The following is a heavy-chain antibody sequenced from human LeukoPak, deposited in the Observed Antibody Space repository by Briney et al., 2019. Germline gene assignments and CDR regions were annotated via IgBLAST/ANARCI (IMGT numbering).Heavy chain of an antibody. J-gene: IGHJ4*02. D-gene: IGHD3-3*01. CDR2: ISWNSGSI. Sequence: PGGSLRLSCAASGFTFDDYAMHWVRQAPGKGLEWVSGISWNSGSIGYADSVKGRFTISRDNAKNSLYLQMNSLRAEDTAVYYCARDRGRDDFWSGYYGYFDYWGQGTLVTVSS. CDR1: GFTFDDYA. CDR3: ARDRGRDDFWSGYYGYFDY. V-gene: IGHV3-9*01.